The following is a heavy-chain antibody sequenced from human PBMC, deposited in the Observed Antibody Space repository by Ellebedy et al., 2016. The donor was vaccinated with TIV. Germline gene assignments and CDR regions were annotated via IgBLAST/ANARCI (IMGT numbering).Heavy chain of an antibody. CDR2: IYPDDSNT. J-gene: IGHJ5*02. CDR1: GYGFANYW. Sequence: GESLKISCQTSGYGFANYWIGWVRQMPGRGLEWMGIIYPDDSNTIYTPSFQGRVTISADKSTSTAYLQWRSLKASDTAIYFCARSRQGYNTGADLWGQGTLVTVSS. V-gene: IGHV5-51*01. CDR3: ARSRQGYNTGADL. D-gene: IGHD5-24*01.